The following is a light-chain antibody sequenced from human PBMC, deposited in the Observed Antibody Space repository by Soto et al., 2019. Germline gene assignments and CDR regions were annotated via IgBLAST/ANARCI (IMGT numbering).Light chain of an antibody. CDR1: SSDVGGYNY. Sequence: QSALTQPASVSGSPGQSITISCTETSSDVGGYNYVSWYQQHPGKAPKLMIYEVSNRPSGVSNRFSGSKSGNTASLTISGLQAEDEADYYCTSYTRSSTRVFGGGTKVTVL. CDR2: EVS. CDR3: TSYTRSSTRV. V-gene: IGLV2-14*01. J-gene: IGLJ3*02.